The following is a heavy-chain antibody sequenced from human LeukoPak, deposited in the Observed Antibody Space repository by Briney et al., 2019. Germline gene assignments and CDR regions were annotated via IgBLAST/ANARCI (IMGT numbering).Heavy chain of an antibody. V-gene: IGHV4-30-2*01. CDR3: ARGAAARGYSYALRRYYFDY. J-gene: IGHJ4*02. D-gene: IGHD5-18*01. CDR2: INHSGST. Sequence: PSQTLSLTCAVSGGSISSGGYYWSWIRQPPGKGLEWIGEINHSGSTNYNPSLKSRVTISVDTSKNQFSLKLSSVTAADTAVYYCARGAAARGYSYALRRYYFDYWGQGTLVTVSS. CDR1: GGSISSGGYY.